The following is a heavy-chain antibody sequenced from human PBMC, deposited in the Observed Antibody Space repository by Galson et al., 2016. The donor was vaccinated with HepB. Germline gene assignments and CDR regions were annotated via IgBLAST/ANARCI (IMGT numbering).Heavy chain of an antibody. V-gene: IGHV3-48*04. CDR2: ISSSRSTM. Sequence: SLRLSCAASGFTLSTHSMNWVRQAPGKGLEWVSYISSSRSTMYYADSVKGRFTISRDNAKHSVHLQMNSLRAEDTAGYYCARDRYDIWTGYYHGMDVWGQGTTVTVSS. D-gene: IGHD3-9*01. CDR1: GFTLSTHS. CDR3: ARDRYDIWTGYYHGMDV. J-gene: IGHJ6*02.